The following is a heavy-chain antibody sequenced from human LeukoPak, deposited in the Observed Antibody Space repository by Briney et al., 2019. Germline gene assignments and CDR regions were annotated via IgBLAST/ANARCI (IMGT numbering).Heavy chain of an antibody. D-gene: IGHD3-16*01. CDR3: ASSRYDYIWGIDY. CDR2: LNSDGSST. Sequence: GGSLRLSCAASGFTFSNYWMHWVRQAPGKGLVWVSRLNSDGSSTNYADSVKGRFTISRDNAKNTLYLQMNSLRDEDTAVFYCASSRYDYIWGIDYWGQGTLVTISS. V-gene: IGHV3-74*01. J-gene: IGHJ4*02. CDR1: GFTFSNYW.